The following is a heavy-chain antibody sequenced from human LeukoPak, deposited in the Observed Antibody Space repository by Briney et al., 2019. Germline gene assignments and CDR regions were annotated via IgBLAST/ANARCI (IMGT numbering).Heavy chain of an antibody. V-gene: IGHV3-15*01. J-gene: IGHJ6*03. Sequence: GGSLRLSCAASGFTFSNAWMSWVRQAPGKGLEWVGRIKSKTDGGTTDHAAPVKGRFTISRDDSKNTLYLQMNSLKTEDTAVYYCTTERAPPCTPYYMDVWGKGTTVTVSS. CDR1: GFTFSNAW. CDR2: IKSKTDGGTT. CDR3: TTERAPPCTPYYMDV.